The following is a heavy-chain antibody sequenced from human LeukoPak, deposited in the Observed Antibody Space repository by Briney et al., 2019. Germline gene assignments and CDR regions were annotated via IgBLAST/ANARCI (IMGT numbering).Heavy chain of an antibody. CDR2: ISYDGSNK. CDR1: GFTFSSYG. Sequence: GGSLRLSCAASGFTFSSYGMHWVRQAPGKGLEWVAVISYDGSNKYYADSVKGRFTISRDNSKNTLYLQMNSLRAEDTAVYYCAKSGYSSGWHFDYWGQGTLVTVSS. D-gene: IGHD6-19*01. J-gene: IGHJ4*02. V-gene: IGHV3-30*18. CDR3: AKSGYSSGWHFDY.